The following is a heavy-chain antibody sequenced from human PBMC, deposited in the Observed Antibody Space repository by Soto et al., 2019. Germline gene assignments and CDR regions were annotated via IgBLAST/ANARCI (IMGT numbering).Heavy chain of an antibody. V-gene: IGHV4-61*08. J-gene: IGHJ6*02. CDR1: GGSISSGGYY. D-gene: IGHD4-17*01. Sequence: SETLSLTCTVSGGSISSGGYYWSWIRQPPGKGLEWIGYIYYSGSTNYNPSLKSRVTISVDTSKNQFSLKLSSVTAADTAVYYCARDTTTVTTKGNYYYYGMDVWGQGTTVTVSS. CDR3: ARDTTTVTTKGNYYYYGMDV. CDR2: IYYSGST.